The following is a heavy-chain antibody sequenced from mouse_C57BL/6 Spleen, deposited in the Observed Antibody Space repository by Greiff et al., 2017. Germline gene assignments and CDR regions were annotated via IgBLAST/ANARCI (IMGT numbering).Heavy chain of an antibody. D-gene: IGHD4-1*01. J-gene: IGHJ4*01. V-gene: IGHV5-17*01. Sequence: EVMLVESGGGLVKPGGSLKLSCAASGFTFSDYGMHWVRQAPEKGLEWVAYISSGSSTIYYADTVKGRFTISRDNAKNTLFLQMTSLRSEDTAMYYCANWDDYAMDYWGQGTSVTVSS. CDR1: GFTFSDYG. CDR2: ISSGSSTI. CDR3: ANWDDYAMDY.